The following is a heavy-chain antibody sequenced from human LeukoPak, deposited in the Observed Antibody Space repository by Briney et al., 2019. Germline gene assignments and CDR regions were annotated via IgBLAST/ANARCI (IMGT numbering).Heavy chain of an antibody. J-gene: IGHJ3*02. D-gene: IGHD3-16*01. Sequence: GGSLRLSCAASGFTFSDYILDWVRQAPGKGLEWVGRIRRGANSYTTEYAASVKGRFTISRDDSKNSLYLHMNSLKTEDTAVYHCSRDGGEGGNSAFDIWGQGTMVTDSS. CDR1: GFTFSDYI. V-gene: IGHV3-72*01. CDR2: IRRGANSYTT. CDR3: SRDGGEGGNSAFDI.